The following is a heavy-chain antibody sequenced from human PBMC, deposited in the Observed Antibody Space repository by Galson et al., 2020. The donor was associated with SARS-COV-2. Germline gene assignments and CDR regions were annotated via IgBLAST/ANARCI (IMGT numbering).Heavy chain of an antibody. J-gene: IGHJ4*02. Sequence: ETSETLSLTCTVSGASMSSSSYYWGWIRQPPGKGLEWIGSIHNSGNTYYNPSLKSRVIIYIDKSRNHFSLKLSSVTAADTAVYYCATLGGSDEYWGQGSLVTVSS. V-gene: IGHV4-39*02. CDR2: IHNSGNT. D-gene: IGHD3-16*01. CDR1: GASMSSSSYY. CDR3: ATLGGSDEY.